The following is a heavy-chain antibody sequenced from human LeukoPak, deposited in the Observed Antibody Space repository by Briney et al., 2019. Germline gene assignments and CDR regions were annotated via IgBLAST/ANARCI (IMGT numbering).Heavy chain of an antibody. J-gene: IGHJ6*03. Sequence: SETLSLTCAVYGGSFSGYYWSWIRQPPGKGLEWIGEINHSGSTNYNPSPKSRVTISVDTSKNQFSLKLSSVTAADTAVYYCARNSSPYYYYYYMDVWGKGTTVTVSS. CDR1: GGSFSGYY. D-gene: IGHD4-23*01. CDR2: INHSGST. V-gene: IGHV4-34*01. CDR3: ARNSSPYYYYYYMDV.